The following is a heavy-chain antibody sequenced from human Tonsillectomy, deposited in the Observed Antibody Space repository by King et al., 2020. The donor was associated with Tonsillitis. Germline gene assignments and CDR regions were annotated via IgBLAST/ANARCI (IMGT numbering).Heavy chain of an antibody. V-gene: IGHV5-51*01. CDR3: ARHLANCTSSTCYANWYFDL. CDR1: GYTFGNFW. CDR2: IYPGDSET. D-gene: IGHD2-2*01. Sequence: QLVQSGAELKKPGESLKISCQGSGYTFGNFWIAWVRQMPGQGLEWMGVIYPGDSETKYSPSFQGHVSISADKSIKTAYLQWNSLKASDTAIYYCARHLANCTSSTCYANWYFDLWGRGTLVTVSS. J-gene: IGHJ2*01.